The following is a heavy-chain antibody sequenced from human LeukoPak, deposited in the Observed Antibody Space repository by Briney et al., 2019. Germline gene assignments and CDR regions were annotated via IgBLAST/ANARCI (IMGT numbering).Heavy chain of an antibody. J-gene: IGHJ4*02. D-gene: IGHD1-26*01. Sequence: GGSLRLSCAASGFTFSSYGMHWVRQAPGKGLEWVAVISYDGSNNYYADSVKGRFTISRDNSKNTLYLQMNSLGAEDTAVYYCAQDDSGPFYWGQGTLVTVSS. CDR1: GFTFSSYG. CDR2: ISYDGSNN. CDR3: AQDDSGPFY. V-gene: IGHV3-30*18.